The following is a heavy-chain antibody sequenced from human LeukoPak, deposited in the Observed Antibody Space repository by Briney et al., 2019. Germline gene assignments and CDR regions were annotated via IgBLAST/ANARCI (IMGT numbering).Heavy chain of an antibody. CDR1: GGSISSTSYY. V-gene: IGHV4-39*07. J-gene: IGHJ5*02. CDR3: ARSSSSDWFDP. CDR2: VMHSGST. Sequence: SETLSLTCTVSGGSISSTSYYWSWIRQPPGKGLEWIGEVMHSGSTSYNPSLKSRVTISVDTSKNQFSLKLSSVTAADTAVYYCARSSSSDWFDPWGQGTLVTVSS. D-gene: IGHD6-13*01.